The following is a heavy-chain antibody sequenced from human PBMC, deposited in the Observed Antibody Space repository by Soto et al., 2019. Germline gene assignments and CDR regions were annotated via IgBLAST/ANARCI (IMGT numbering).Heavy chain of an antibody. J-gene: IGHJ4*02. CDR3: GRGGGNFDQ. V-gene: IGHV3-7*04. CDR1: GFTFSGSW. D-gene: IGHD3-16*01. Sequence: EMQLVESGGGLVQPGGSLRLTCAASGFTFSGSWMSWVRQAPGKGLEWVANVNKDGSDKYYVDSVKGRFTISRVNDQKSLYLQMNSMGGEGTAWYYCGRGGGNFDQWGQGTLVTVSS. CDR2: VNKDGSDK.